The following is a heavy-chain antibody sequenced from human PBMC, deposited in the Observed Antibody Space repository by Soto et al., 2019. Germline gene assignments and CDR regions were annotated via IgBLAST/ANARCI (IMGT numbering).Heavy chain of an antibody. CDR2: IIPTFGTT. CDR3: ASHRSKVVHLVLPPYYYYGLDV. J-gene: IGHJ6*02. Sequence: QVQLEQSGAEVTKPGSSVKVSCKASGGTFSSYVISWVRQAPGQGLEWMGGIIPTFGTTKYAQDFQGRVTITADKSTSTAYMELSSLRSDDTAVYYCASHRSKVVHLVLPPYYYYGLDVWGQGTTVTVSS. V-gene: IGHV1-69*06. CDR1: GGTFSSYV. D-gene: IGHD6-6*01.